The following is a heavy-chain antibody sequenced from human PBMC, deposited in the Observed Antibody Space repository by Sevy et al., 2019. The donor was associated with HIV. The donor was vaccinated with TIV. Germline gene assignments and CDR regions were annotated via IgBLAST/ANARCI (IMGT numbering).Heavy chain of an antibody. CDR3: AKKGGAWSAGWFFDY. V-gene: IGHV3-23*01. CDR2: ISGSGGST. J-gene: IGHJ4*02. CDR1: GFTFSSYA. D-gene: IGHD6-19*01. Sequence: GGSLRLSCAASGFTFSSYAMSWVRQAPGKGLEWVSAISGSGGSTYYADSVKGRFTISRDNSKNTVYLQMNSLRAEDTAVYYCAKKGGAWSAGWFFDYWGQGTLVTVSS.